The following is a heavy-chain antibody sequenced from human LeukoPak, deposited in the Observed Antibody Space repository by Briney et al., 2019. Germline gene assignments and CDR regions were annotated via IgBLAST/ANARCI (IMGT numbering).Heavy chain of an antibody. CDR3: ARGGSNWGSGDFDY. D-gene: IGHD7-27*01. CDR1: GSTFSNYW. J-gene: IGHJ4*02. V-gene: IGHV3-7*01. CDR2: IKQDGSEK. Sequence: GGSLRLSCAASGSTFSNYWMNWVRQAPGKRLEWVANIKQDGSEKYYVDSVRGRFTISRDNAKNSLYLQMNSLRAEDTAVYYCARGGSNWGSGDFDYWGQGTLVTVSS.